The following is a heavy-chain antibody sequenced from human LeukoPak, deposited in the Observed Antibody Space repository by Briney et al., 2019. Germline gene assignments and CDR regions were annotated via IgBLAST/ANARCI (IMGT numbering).Heavy chain of an antibody. D-gene: IGHD3-22*01. CDR1: GYSISSGYY. Sequence: SETLSLTCTVSGYSISSGYYWGWIRQPPGKGLEWIGSFYYSGSTYYNPSLKSRLTISVDTSKNQFSLKLSSVTTADTAVYYCARQGSLGTSGYNYWGQGTLVTVSS. V-gene: IGHV4-38-2*02. CDR3: ARQGSLGTSGYNY. CDR2: FYYSGST. J-gene: IGHJ4*02.